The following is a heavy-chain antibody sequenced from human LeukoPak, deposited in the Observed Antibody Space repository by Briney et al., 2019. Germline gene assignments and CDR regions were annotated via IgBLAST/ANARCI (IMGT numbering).Heavy chain of an antibody. V-gene: IGHV3-21*01. CDR1: GISFSSHG. CDR2: ISSSSSYI. Sequence: GGSLRLSCAAAGISFSSHGMHWVRQAPGKGLEWGSFISSSSSYIYYADSVKGRFTISRDNAKNSLYLQMNSLRGEDTAVYYCARIYDSSGYFNDYWGQGTLVTVSS. D-gene: IGHD3-22*01. J-gene: IGHJ4*02. CDR3: ARIYDSSGYFNDY.